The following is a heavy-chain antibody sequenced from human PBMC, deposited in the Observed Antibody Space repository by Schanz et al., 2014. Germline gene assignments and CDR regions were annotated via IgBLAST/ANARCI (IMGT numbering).Heavy chain of an antibody. CDR2: IGGSGGST. CDR1: GFTFFGSFA. D-gene: IGHD4-4*01. J-gene: IGHJ3*02. CDR3: AKDRWRATVMVDAFDI. V-gene: IGHV3-23*01. Sequence: EVQLLESGGGLVQPGGSLRLSCVASGFTFFGSFAMSWVRQAPGKGLEWVSGIGGSGGSTDYADSVKGRFTISRDNSKNTVHLQMNSLRAEDTAVYFCAKDRWRATVMVDAFDIWGQGTKVTVSS.